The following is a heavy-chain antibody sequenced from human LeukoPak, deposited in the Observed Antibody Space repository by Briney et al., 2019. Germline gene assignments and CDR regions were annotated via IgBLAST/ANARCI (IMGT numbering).Heavy chain of an antibody. Sequence: ASVKVSCKASGYTFTGYYMHWVRQAPGQGLEWMGWINPNSGGTSYAQKFQGWVTMTRDTSISTAYMELSRLRSDDTAVYYCARSRPLRYYYGMDVWGQGTTVTVSS. V-gene: IGHV1-2*04. CDR2: INPNSGGT. J-gene: IGHJ6*02. D-gene: IGHD4-17*01. CDR3: ARSRPLRYYYGMDV. CDR1: GYTFTGYY.